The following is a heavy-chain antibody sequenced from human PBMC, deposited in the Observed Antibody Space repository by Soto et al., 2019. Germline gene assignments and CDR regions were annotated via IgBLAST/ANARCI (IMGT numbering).Heavy chain of an antibody. CDR1: GFTFSSYG. V-gene: IGHV3-7*01. J-gene: IGHJ3*02. CDR2: IKQDGSEK. D-gene: IGHD3-22*01. CDR3: AKAYCYYGVADAFDI. Sequence: PGGSLRLSCAASGFTFSSYGMSWVRQAPGKGLEWVANIKQDGSEKYYVDSVKGRFTISRDNAKNSLYLQMNSLRAEDTAVYYCAKAYCYYGVADAFDIWGQGTMVTGS.